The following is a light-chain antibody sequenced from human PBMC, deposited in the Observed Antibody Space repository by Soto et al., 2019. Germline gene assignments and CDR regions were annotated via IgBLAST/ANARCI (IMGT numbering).Light chain of an antibody. CDR2: EVS. Sequence: QSALTQPASVSGSPGQSITISCTGTSSDVGSYNLVSWYQQHPGKAPKPMIYEVSKRPSGVSNRFSGSKSGNTASLTISGLQAEDEADYYCCSYAGSSSLFGTGTRSPS. V-gene: IGLV2-23*02. J-gene: IGLJ1*01. CDR1: SSDVGSYNL. CDR3: CSYAGSSSL.